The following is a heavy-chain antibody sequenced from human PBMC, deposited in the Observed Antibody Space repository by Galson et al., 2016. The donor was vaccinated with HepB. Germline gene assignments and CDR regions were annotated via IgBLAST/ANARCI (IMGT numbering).Heavy chain of an antibody. J-gene: IGHJ4*02. V-gene: IGHV3-33*07. Sequence: SLRLSCAVSGFTFSSYGMYWVRQAPGKGLEWVAGIWSDGSNKFHADSVKGRFTISRDNSKHTLWLQLNSLRAEDTALYYCAREGIFGSGWFYLDSWGQGTLVTVSS. CDR3: AREGIFGSGWFYLDS. D-gene: IGHD6-19*01. CDR1: GFTFSSYG. CDR2: IWSDGSNK.